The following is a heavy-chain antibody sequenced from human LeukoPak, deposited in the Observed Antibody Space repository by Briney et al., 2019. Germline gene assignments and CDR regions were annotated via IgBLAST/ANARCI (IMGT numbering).Heavy chain of an antibody. J-gene: IGHJ5*02. D-gene: IGHD3-22*01. CDR3: ARPYYYDSRIDP. V-gene: IGHV4-30-4*01. CDR2: TYYSGST. CDR1: GGSISSGDYY. Sequence: SETLSLTCTVSGGSISSGDYYWSWIRQPPGKGLEWIGYTYYSGSTYYNPSLKNRVSISVDTSKNQFSLNLSSVAAADTAVYYCARPYYYDSRIDPWGQGTLVTVSS.